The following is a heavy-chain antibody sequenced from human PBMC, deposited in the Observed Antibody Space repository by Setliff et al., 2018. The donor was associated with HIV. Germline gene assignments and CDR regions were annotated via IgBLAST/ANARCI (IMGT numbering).Heavy chain of an antibody. CDR1: GGSISTYY. CDR3: ARARFWSGYYTGDNYYYMDV. CDR2: IYYNGNT. J-gene: IGHJ6*03. Sequence: SETLSLTCTVSGGSISTYYWNWIRQPPGKGLEWIGYIYYNGNTNYNPSLKSRVTISVDTSKNQLSLILSSVTAADTAVYYCARARFWSGYYTGDNYYYMDVWGKGTTVTVSS. V-gene: IGHV4-59*12. D-gene: IGHD3-3*01.